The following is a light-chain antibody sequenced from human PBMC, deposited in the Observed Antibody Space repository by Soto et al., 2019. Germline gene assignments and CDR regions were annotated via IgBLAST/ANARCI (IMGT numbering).Light chain of an antibody. CDR2: DVS. CDR1: SSDVGGYNY. Sequence: QSALTQPASVSGSPGQSISISCTGTSSDVGGYNYVSWYQQHPGKAPKLMIYDVSNRPSGVSNRFSGSKSGNTASLTISGLQAEDEADYCCSSYTSGSTLRVFGTGTKLTVL. CDR3: SSYTSGSTLRV. V-gene: IGLV2-14*01. J-gene: IGLJ1*01.